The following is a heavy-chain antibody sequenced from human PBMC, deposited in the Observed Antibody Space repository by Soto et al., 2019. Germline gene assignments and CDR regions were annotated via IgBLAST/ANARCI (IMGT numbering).Heavy chain of an antibody. CDR2: ISYDGSNK. J-gene: IGHJ4*02. Sequence: QVQLVESGGGEVQPGRSLRLSCAASGFTFSSYGMHWVRQAPGKGLEWVAVISYDGSNKYYADSVKGRFTISRDNSKNTLYLQMNSLRAEDTAVYYCAKPKDTVTTKPFDYWGQGTLVTVSS. V-gene: IGHV3-30*18. D-gene: IGHD4-17*01. CDR1: GFTFSSYG. CDR3: AKPKDTVTTKPFDY.